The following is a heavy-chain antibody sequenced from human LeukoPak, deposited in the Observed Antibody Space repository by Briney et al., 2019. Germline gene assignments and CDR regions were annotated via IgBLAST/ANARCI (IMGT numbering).Heavy chain of an antibody. D-gene: IGHD3-10*01. CDR1: GFTFSSYA. J-gene: IGHJ6*02. CDR3: AKGFLPYYYYGMDV. Sequence: PGGSLRLSCAASGFTFSSYAMSWVRQAPGKGLEWVSAISGGGGSTYYADFVKGRFTISRDNSKNTLYLQMNSLRAEDTAVYYCAKGFLPYYYYGMDVWGQGTTVTVSS. V-gene: IGHV3-23*01. CDR2: ISGGGGST.